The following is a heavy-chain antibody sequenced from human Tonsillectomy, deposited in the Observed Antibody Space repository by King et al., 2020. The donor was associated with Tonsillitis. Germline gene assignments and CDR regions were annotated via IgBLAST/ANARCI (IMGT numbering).Heavy chain of an antibody. CDR3: GAAAGADAFDI. CDR2: IYHSGST. CDR1: GYSISSGYY. V-gene: IGHV4-38-2*01. Sequence: QLQESGPGLVKPSETLSLTCAVSGYSISSGYYWGWIRQHPGKGLEWIGNIYHSGSTYYNPSRKSRVTISVDTSKNQFSLKLSSVPAADTAVYYCGAAAGADAFDIWGQGTMVTVSS. J-gene: IGHJ3*02. D-gene: IGHD6-13*01.